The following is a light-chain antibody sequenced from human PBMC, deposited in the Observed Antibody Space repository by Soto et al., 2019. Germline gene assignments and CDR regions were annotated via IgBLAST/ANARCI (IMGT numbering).Light chain of an antibody. J-gene: IGKJ5*01. CDR3: QEYNYWHPIT. CDR1: QSISSK. V-gene: IGKV3-15*01. CDR2: GAS. Sequence: EIVMTHSPATLSVSPGERATLSFSSSQSISSKLAWYQQKPGQAPRLLIYGASTRATGIPVRFSGSGSGTEFTLTITSLQPEDFAVYYCQEYNYWHPITFGQGTRLEIK.